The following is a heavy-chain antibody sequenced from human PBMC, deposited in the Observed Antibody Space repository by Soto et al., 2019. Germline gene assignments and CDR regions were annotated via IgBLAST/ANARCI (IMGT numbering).Heavy chain of an antibody. CDR2: VKEDGRQQ. Sequence: EEELVESGGGLVQPGGSLRLSCVGSRFSLSTSWMTWVRQAPGKGLEWVANVKEDGRQQYYVDSVKGRFIVSRDNAKNAVYLQMNSLRVEDTALYYCARDANFAYGLTWYDGLDVWGQGTTVIVSS. D-gene: IGHD6-13*01. CDR1: RFSLSTSW. CDR3: ARDANFAYGLTWYDGLDV. V-gene: IGHV3-7*03. J-gene: IGHJ3*01.